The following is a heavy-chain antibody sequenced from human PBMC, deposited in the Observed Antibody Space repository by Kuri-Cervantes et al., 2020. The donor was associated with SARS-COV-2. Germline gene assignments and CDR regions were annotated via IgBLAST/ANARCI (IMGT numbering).Heavy chain of an antibody. D-gene: IGHD3-16*01. CDR1: GGTFSSYA. V-gene: IGHV1-69*10. J-gene: IGHJ4*02. Sequence: SVKVSCKASGGTFSSYAISWVRQAPGQGLEWMGGIIPILGTANYAQKFQGRATITADKSTSTAYMELSSLRSEYTAVYYCARDSGGGYLDYWGQGTLVTVSS. CDR3: ARDSGGGYLDY. CDR2: IIPILGTA.